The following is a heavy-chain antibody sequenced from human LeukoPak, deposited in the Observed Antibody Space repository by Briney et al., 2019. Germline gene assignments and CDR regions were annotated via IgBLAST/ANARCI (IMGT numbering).Heavy chain of an antibody. D-gene: IGHD3-22*01. CDR3: ARRTAKEASSGYYYSLDYFDY. Sequence: GASVKVSXKASGYTFTSYGISWVRQAPGQGLEWMGWISAYNGNTNYAQKLQGRVTMTTDTSTSTAYVELRSLRSDDTAVYYCARRTAKEASSGYYYSLDYFDYWGQGTLVTVSS. J-gene: IGHJ4*02. V-gene: IGHV1-18*01. CDR1: GYTFTSYG. CDR2: ISAYNGNT.